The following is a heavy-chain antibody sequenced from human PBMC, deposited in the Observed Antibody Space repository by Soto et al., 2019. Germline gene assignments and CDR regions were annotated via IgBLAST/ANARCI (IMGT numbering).Heavy chain of an antibody. J-gene: IGHJ6*03. CDR3: AKDMRGYSGYNYMDV. V-gene: IGHV3-9*01. D-gene: IGHD5-12*01. Sequence: PGGSLRLSCAASGFTFDDYAMHWVRQAPGKGLEWVSGISWNSGSIGYADSVKGRFTISRDNAKNSLYLQMNSLRAEDTALYYCAKDMRGYSGYNYMDVWGKGTTVTVSS. CDR1: GFTFDDYA. CDR2: ISWNSGSI.